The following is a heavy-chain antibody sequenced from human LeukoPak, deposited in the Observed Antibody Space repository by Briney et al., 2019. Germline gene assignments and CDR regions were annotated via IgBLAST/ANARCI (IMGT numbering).Heavy chain of an antibody. CDR2: IIPIFGTA. Sequence: SVKVSCKASGGTFSSYAISWVRQAPGQGLEWMGRIIPIFGTANYAQKFQGRVTITTDESTSTAYMELSSLRSEDTAVYYCARGPYYYDSSGQEVYFQHWGQGTLVTVSS. CDR3: ARGPYYYDSSGQEVYFQH. CDR1: GGTFSSYA. J-gene: IGHJ1*01. V-gene: IGHV1-69*05. D-gene: IGHD3-22*01.